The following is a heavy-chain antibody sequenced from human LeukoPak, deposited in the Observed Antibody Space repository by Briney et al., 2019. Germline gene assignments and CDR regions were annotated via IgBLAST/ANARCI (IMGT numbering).Heavy chain of an antibody. CDR2: IIPILGIA. V-gene: IGHV1-69*04. CDR3: ARDSRGYCSSTSCYYYGMDV. Sequence: SVKVSCKASGGTFSSYAISWVRQAPGQGLEWMGRIIPILGIANYAQKFQGRVTITADKSTSTAYMEPSSLRSEDTAVYYCARDSRGYCSSTSCYYYGMDVWGQGTTVTVSS. D-gene: IGHD2-2*03. J-gene: IGHJ6*02. CDR1: GGTFSSYA.